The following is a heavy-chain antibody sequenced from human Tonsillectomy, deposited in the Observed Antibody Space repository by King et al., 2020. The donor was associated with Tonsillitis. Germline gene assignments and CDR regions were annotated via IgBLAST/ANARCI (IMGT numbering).Heavy chain of an antibody. CDR1: GGTFSSYA. V-gene: IGHV1-69*09. J-gene: IGHJ4*02. CDR2: IIPILGIA. Sequence: QLVQSGAEVKKPGSSVKLSCTASGGTFSSYAISWVRQAPGQGLEWVGRIIPILGIANYAQKLQGRVTITADKSTSTAYMELSSLRSEDTAVYYCARAPPRGDGYSNSDSWGQGTLVTVSS. D-gene: IGHD2-21*01. CDR3: ARAPPRGDGYSNSDS.